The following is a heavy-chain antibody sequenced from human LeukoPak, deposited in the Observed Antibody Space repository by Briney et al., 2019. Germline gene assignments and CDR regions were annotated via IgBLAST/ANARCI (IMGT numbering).Heavy chain of an antibody. D-gene: IGHD1-26*01. CDR1: GFTFDDYA. Sequence: GGSLRLSCAASGFTFDDYAIYWVRQAPGKGLEWVAVIWFDGSDKYYADSVKGRFTISRDNSKDTLYLQMNSLRAEDTAVYYCARDLGGTYMGDWGQGTLVTVSS. V-gene: IGHV3-33*07. J-gene: IGHJ4*02. CDR3: ARDLGGTYMGD. CDR2: IWFDGSDK.